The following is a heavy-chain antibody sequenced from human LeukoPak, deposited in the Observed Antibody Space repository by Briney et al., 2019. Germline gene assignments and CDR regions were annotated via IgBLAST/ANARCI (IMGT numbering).Heavy chain of an antibody. D-gene: IGHD1-26*01. J-gene: IGHJ4*02. V-gene: IGHV4-34*01. CDR3: AREEAGAFDY. Sequence: KPSETLSLTCAVYGGSFSGYYWSWIRQPPGKGLEWIGEINHSGSTNYNPSLKSRVTISVDRSKNQFSLKLSSVTAADTAVYYCAREEAGAFDYWGQGTLVTVSS. CDR1: GGSFSGYY. CDR2: INHSGST.